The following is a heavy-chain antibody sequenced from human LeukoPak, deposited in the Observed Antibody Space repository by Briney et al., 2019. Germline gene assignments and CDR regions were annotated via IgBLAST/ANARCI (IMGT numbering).Heavy chain of an antibody. Sequence: ASETLSLTCTVSGGSISSYYWSWIRQPAGKGLEWIGRIYSGGSTNCNPSLKSRVTMSVDSSNNQFSLKLSSVTVADTAVFYCARENTGSYREFDYWGQGTLVTVSS. CDR3: ARENTGSYREFDY. J-gene: IGHJ4*02. CDR1: GGSISSYY. V-gene: IGHV4-4*07. CDR2: IYSGGST. D-gene: IGHD1-26*01.